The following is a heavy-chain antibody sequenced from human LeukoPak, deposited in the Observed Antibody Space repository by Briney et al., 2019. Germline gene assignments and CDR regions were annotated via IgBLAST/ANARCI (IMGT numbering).Heavy chain of an antibody. J-gene: IGHJ4*02. CDR3: ARALAGSRGDYFDH. Sequence: ASVNVSFKASLYTFTVYFIHWVRQAPGQGLEWMGIIKHRSGGTRYTQKFQGRATMTTDTSTRTVYMELSRLRSEDTAVYYCARALAGSRGDYFDHWGQGTLVTVSS. D-gene: IGHD6-19*01. CDR1: LYTFTVYF. V-gene: IGHV1-46*01. CDR2: IKHRSGGT.